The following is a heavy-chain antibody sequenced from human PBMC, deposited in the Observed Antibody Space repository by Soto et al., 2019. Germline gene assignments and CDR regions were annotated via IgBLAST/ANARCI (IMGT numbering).Heavy chain of an antibody. V-gene: IGHV3-66*01. D-gene: IGHD2-15*01. CDR3: ARAEVDMPTP. Sequence: PGGSLTLSCAASGFSVTASYMIWVRQAPGKGLEFVSVIWTNGGTLYADSVKGRFILSRDNSMNTVYLQMNSLRVEDTAVYYCARAEVDMPTPWGQGTLVTVSS. CDR1: GFSVTASY. CDR2: IWTNGGT. J-gene: IGHJ5*02.